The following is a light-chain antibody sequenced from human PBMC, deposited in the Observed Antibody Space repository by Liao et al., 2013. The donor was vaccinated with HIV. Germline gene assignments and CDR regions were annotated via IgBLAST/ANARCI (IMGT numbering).Light chain of an antibody. CDR1: ALSKTS. CDR2: QDN. Sequence: SYELIQPPSVSVSPGQTARITCSGDALSKTSGSWYRQKPGQAPVLVIFQDNKRPSGIPERFSGSNSGNTATLTISGTQAIDEADYYCQAWDISTVVFGGGTKLTVL. CDR3: QAWDISTVV. V-gene: IGLV3-1*01. J-gene: IGLJ2*01.